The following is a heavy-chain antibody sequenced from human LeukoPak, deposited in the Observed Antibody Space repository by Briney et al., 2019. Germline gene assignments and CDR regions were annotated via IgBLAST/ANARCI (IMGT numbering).Heavy chain of an antibody. CDR3: ARQRGRYCGGDCYPDY. V-gene: IGHV5-51*01. CDR1: GYSFTSYW. CDR2: IYPGDSDT. J-gene: IGHJ4*02. D-gene: IGHD2-21*02. Sequence: GESLKISCKGSGYSFTSYWIGWVRQMPGKGLEWVGIIYPGDSDTRYSPSFQGQVTISADKSISTAYLQWSSLKASDTAMYYCARQRGRYCGGDCYPDYWGQGTLVTVSS.